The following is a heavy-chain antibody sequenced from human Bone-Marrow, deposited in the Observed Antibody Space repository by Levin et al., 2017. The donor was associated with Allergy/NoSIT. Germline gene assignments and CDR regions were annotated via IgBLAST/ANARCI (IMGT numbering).Heavy chain of an antibody. CDR2: ITSSGGST. Sequence: GGSLRLSCAASEFAFSSYTMNWVRQAPGKGLEWVSTITSSGGSTYYADSVRGRFTISRDNSKNTLYLQMNSLRAEDTAVYYCAKSAGDLYNSDNSGYYWHFDFWGQGTLVTVSS. D-gene: IGHD3-22*01. V-gene: IGHV3-23*01. CDR1: EFAFSSYT. CDR3: AKSAGDLYNSDNSGYYWHFDF. J-gene: IGHJ4*02.